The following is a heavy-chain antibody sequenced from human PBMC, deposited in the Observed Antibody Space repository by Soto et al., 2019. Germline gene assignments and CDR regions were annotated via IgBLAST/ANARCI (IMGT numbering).Heavy chain of an antibody. CDR3: GRGRSGQIVVFY. Sequence: GASVKVSCKASGYTFTGHYIHWVRQAPEQGPEWMGEIGPESGATRYAQKFQGRVTMTRDMSITTVYMELNNLSPDDTAVYYCGRGRSGQIVVFYWGQGTPVIVYS. V-gene: IGHV1-2*02. CDR2: IGPESGAT. J-gene: IGHJ4*02. CDR1: GYTFTGHY. D-gene: IGHD5-12*01.